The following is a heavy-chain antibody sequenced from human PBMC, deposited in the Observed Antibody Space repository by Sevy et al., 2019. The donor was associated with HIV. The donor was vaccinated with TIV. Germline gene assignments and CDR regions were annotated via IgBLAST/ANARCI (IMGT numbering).Heavy chain of an antibody. D-gene: IGHD6-19*01. Sequence: SETLSLTCTVSGGSISSYYWSWIRQPPGKGLEWIGYIYYSGSTNYNPSLKSRVTISVDTSKNQFSLKLSSVTAADTAVYYCARVQSGYSSGWFPLFFDYWGQGTLVTVSS. J-gene: IGHJ4*02. CDR3: ARVQSGYSSGWFPLFFDY. CDR1: GGSISSYY. CDR2: IYYSGST. V-gene: IGHV4-59*01.